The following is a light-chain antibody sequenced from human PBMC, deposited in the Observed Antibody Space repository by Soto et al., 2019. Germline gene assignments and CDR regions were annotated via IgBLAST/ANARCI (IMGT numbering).Light chain of an antibody. V-gene: IGKV2-29*02. CDR3: KQSTQLPLYT. J-gene: IGKJ2*01. CDR2: EVS. Sequence: DIVMTQTPLSLSVTPGQPASISCRSSQSLQHGDGKTYAYWYLQRPGQTPQLRIYEVSSRLSGVPDRCTERGSATDFKLKISRVEYSDVGVYYCKQSTQLPLYTFGQATELEI. CDR1: QSLQHGDGKTY.